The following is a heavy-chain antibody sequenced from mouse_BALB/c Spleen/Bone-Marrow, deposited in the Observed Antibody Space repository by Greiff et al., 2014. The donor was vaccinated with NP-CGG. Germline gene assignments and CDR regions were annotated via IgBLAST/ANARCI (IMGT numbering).Heavy chain of an antibody. CDR1: GYSFTGYT. D-gene: IGHD1-1*01. Sequence: VQLQQSGPELVKPGASMKISCKASGYSFTGYTMNWVKQSHGKSLEWIGLINPYNGGTSYNQKFKGKATLTVDKSSSTAYMELLNLTSEDSAVYYCARDYYGSSYGFAYWGQGTLVTVSA. V-gene: IGHV1-18*01. CDR3: ARDYYGSSYGFAY. CDR2: INPYNGGT. J-gene: IGHJ3*01.